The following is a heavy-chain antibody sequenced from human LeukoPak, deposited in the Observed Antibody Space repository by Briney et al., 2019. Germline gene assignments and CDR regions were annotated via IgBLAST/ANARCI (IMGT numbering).Heavy chain of an antibody. Sequence: ASVKVSCKASGYTFNDYGITWVRQAPGQGLEGMGWISTRNGNKNYVQQFQGRVTLTTDTSTATAYMDLRSLRSDDTAVYFSARVPYCGRLRCLGDNYYYYMDVWGKGTTVTVSS. J-gene: IGHJ6*03. CDR3: ARVPYCGRLRCLGDNYYYYMDV. D-gene: IGHD5/OR15-5a*01. CDR2: ISTRNGNK. CDR1: GYTFNDYG. V-gene: IGHV1-18*04.